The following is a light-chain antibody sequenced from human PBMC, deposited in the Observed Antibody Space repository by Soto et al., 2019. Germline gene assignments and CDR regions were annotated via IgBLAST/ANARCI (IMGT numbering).Light chain of an antibody. CDR2: DAS. CDR3: QQYDSYPWT. J-gene: IGKJ1*01. CDR1: QSLIRW. V-gene: IGKV1-5*01. Sequence: DIQMTQSASTLSASVGDRVTITCRASQSLIRWLAWSQQKPGKAPKPLIYDASSLESGLPSRFSGSESGTELPRSIPPLHPDDFAPYSWQQYDSYPWTFGQGATV.